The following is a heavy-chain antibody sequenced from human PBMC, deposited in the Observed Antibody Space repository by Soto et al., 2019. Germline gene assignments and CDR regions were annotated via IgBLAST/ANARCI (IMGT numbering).Heavy chain of an antibody. D-gene: IGHD3-3*01. CDR2: IYPGDSNT. CDR3: ARHAYDFWSGHPNPRYYYGMDV. V-gene: IGHV5-51*01. J-gene: IGHJ6*02. Sequence: EVQLVQSGAEVKKPGESLKISCKGSGYSFTSYWIGWVRQMPGKGLEWMGIIYPGDSNTRYSPSLQRQVTISVDKSISTAYLQWSSLKATDTAMYYCARHAYDFWSGHPNPRYYYGMDVWGQGTTVTVSS. CDR1: GYSFTSYW.